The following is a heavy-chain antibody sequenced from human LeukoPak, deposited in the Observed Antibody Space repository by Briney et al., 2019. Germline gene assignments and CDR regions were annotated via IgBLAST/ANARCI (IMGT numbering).Heavy chain of an antibody. J-gene: IGHJ4*02. CDR1: GFTFSSYW. CDR2: MISVGSST. Sequence: GGSLRLACPVSGFTFSSYWMDWVRQAPGKGLVWVSRMISVGSSTTYADSVKGRSTISRDNAKNTVNLQMSGLRDEDTAVYYCERPVCGGDCYPDDYWGQGSLVTVSS. D-gene: IGHD2-21*02. CDR3: ERPVCGGDCYPDDY. V-gene: IGHV3-74*01.